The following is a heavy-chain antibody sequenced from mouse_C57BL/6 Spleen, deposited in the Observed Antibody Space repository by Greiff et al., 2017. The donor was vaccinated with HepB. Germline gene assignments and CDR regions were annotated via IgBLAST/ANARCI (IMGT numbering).Heavy chain of an antibody. Sequence: VQLKESGPGLVKPSQSLSLTCSVTGYSITSGYYWNWIRQFPGNKLEWMGYISYDGSNNYNPSLKNRISITRDTSKNQFFLKLNSVTTEDTATYYCAREGAYYYGSSLYYFDYWGQGTTLTVSS. CDR3: AREGAYYYGSSLYYFDY. V-gene: IGHV3-6*01. CDR1: GYSITSGYY. CDR2: ISYDGSN. D-gene: IGHD1-1*01. J-gene: IGHJ2*01.